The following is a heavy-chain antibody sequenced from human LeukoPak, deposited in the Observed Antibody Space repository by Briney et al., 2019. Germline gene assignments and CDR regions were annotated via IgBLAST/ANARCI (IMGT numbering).Heavy chain of an antibody. V-gene: IGHV1-18*04. CDR2: ISVYNGNT. D-gene: IGHD2-15*01. Sequence: EASVKVSCKASGFTFTSHGISWVRQAPGQGLEGMGWISVYNGNTNYAQKFQGRVTMTTDASTSTAFMELRSLRSDDTAVYYCARDKGYCSGGNCCYWFDPWGQGTLVTVSS. J-gene: IGHJ5*02. CDR3: ARDKGYCSGGNCCYWFDP. CDR1: GFTFTSHG.